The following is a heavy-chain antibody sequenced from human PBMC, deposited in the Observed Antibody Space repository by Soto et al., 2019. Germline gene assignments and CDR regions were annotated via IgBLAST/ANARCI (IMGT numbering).Heavy chain of an antibody. CDR2: ISYDGSNK. V-gene: IGHV3-30-3*01. Sequence: GGSLRLSCAASGFTFSSYAMHWVRQAPGKGLEWVAVISYDGSNKYYADSVKGRFTISRDNSKNTLYLQMNSLRAEDTAVYYCARASDPDTAMVYFDYWGQGTLVTVSS. J-gene: IGHJ4*02. D-gene: IGHD5-18*01. CDR1: GFTFSSYA. CDR3: ARASDPDTAMVYFDY.